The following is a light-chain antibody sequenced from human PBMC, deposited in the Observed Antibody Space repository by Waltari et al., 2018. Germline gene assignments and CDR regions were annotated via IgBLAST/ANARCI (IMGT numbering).Light chain of an antibody. Sequence: EIVLTPSPATLSLSPGERATLSCRASQSVRSSLAWYQQKPGQSPRLLIYDATNRATGIPARFSGSGSGTDFTLTISSLEPEDFAVYYCQHRGHWTPDATFGPGTKVDIK. J-gene: IGKJ3*01. V-gene: IGKV3-11*01. CDR2: DAT. CDR3: QHRGHWTPDAT. CDR1: QSVRSS.